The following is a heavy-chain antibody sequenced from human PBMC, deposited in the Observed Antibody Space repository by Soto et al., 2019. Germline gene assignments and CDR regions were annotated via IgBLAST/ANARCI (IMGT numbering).Heavy chain of an antibody. CDR3: AREENVLRFLEWFNYYYYYGMDV. V-gene: IGHV1-2*02. J-gene: IGHJ6*02. Sequence: ASVKVSCKASGYTFTGYYMHWVRQAPGQGLEWMGWINPNSGGTNYAQKFQGRVTMTRDTSISTAYMELSRLRSDDTAVYYCAREENVLRFLEWFNYYYYYGMDVWGQGTTVTVSS. D-gene: IGHD3-3*01. CDR2: INPNSGGT. CDR1: GYTFTGYY.